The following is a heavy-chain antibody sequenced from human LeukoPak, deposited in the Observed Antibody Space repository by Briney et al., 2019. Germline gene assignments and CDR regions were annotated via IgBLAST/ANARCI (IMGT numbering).Heavy chain of an antibody. D-gene: IGHD5-24*01. CDR2: ISSSGSTI. V-gene: IGHV3-48*03. J-gene: IGHJ4*02. CDR3: ARDTGMATSFDY. Sequence: GGSLRLSCAASGFTFSSYEMNWVRQAPGKGLEWVSYISSSGSTIYYADSVKGRLTISRDNAKNSLYLQMNSLRAEDTAVYYCARDTGMATSFDYWGQGTLVTVSS. CDR1: GFTFSSYE.